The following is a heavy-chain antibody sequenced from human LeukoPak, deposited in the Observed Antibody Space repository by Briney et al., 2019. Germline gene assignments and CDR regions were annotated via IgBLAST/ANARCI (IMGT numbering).Heavy chain of an antibody. J-gene: IGHJ1*01. CDR3: ARSEYSSSSIYFQH. Sequence: GGSLRLSCAASGFTFSDYYMSWIRQAPGKGLEWVSYISSSGSTIYYADSVKGRFTISRDNAKNSLYLQMNSLGAEDTAVYYCARSEYSSSSIYFQHWGQGTLVIVSS. D-gene: IGHD6-6*01. CDR1: GFTFSDYY. V-gene: IGHV3-11*01. CDR2: ISSSGSTI.